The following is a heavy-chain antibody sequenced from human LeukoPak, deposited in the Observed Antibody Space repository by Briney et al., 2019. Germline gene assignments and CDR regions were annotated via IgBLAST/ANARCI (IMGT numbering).Heavy chain of an antibody. CDR2: IYYSGST. J-gene: IGHJ4*02. Sequence: SETLSLTCTVSGGSISSYYWSWIRQPPGKGLEWIGYIYYSGSTNYNPFLKSRVTISVDTSKNQFSLKLSSVTAADTAVYYCAREGSLCTNGVCYSHLFDYWGQGTLVTVSS. V-gene: IGHV4-59*01. D-gene: IGHD2-8*01. CDR3: AREGSLCTNGVCYSHLFDY. CDR1: GGSISSYY.